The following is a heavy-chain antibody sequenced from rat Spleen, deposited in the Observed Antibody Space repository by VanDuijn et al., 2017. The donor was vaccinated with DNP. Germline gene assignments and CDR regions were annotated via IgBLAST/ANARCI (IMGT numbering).Heavy chain of an antibody. Sequence: QVQLKESGPGLLQPSQTLSLTCTVSGFSFTTYTVSWIRQPPGKGLEWVAAISSGGSTFYNSALKSRLSVTGDTSKSQIFLEMDSLQTEDTAMYFCAMRGVMGSPLYWGQGVMVTVSS. CDR1: GFSFTTYT. V-gene: IGHV2-6*01. CDR2: ISSGGST. D-gene: IGHD1-12*02. J-gene: IGHJ2*01. CDR3: AMRGVMGSPLY.